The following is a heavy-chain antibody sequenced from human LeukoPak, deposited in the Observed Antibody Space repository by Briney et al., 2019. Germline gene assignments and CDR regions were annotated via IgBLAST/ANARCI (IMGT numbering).Heavy chain of an antibody. V-gene: IGHV5-51*01. CDR1: GYSFTSYW. CDR3: ASLFRGYSGYDPPYYFDY. Sequence: GESLKISCKGSGYSFTSYWIGWVRQLPGKGLEWMGIIYPGDSDTRYSPSFQGQVTISADKSISTAYLQWSSLKASDTAMYYCASLFRGYSGYDPPYYFDYWGQGTLVTVSS. J-gene: IGHJ4*02. D-gene: IGHD5-12*01. CDR2: IYPGDSDT.